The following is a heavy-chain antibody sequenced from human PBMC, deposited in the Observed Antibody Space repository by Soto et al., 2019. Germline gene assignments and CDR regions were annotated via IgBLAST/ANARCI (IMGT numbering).Heavy chain of an antibody. CDR1: GYTFTSYG. Sequence: ASVKVSCKASGYTFTSYGISWVRQAPGQGLEWMGWISAYNGNTNYAQKLQGRVTMTTDTSTSTAYMELRSLRSEDTAVYYCARDPRVSIVVVVAATPKFDYWGQGTLVTVSS. CDR3: ARDPRVSIVVVVAATPKFDY. D-gene: IGHD2-15*01. J-gene: IGHJ4*02. V-gene: IGHV1-18*01. CDR2: ISAYNGNT.